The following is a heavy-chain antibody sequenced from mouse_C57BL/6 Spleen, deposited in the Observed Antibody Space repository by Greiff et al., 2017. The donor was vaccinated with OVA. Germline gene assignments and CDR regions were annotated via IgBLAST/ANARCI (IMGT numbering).Heavy chain of an antibody. Sequence: EVKLVESGAELVRPGASVKLSCTASGFNIKDDYMHWVKQRPEQGLEWIGWIDPENGDTEYASKFQGKATITADTSSNTAYLQLSSLTSEDTAVYYCTTRGSSGYGFAYWGQGTLVTVSA. CDR2: IDPENGDT. CDR1: GFNIKDDY. V-gene: IGHV14-4*01. D-gene: IGHD3-2*02. CDR3: TTRGSSGYGFAY. J-gene: IGHJ3*01.